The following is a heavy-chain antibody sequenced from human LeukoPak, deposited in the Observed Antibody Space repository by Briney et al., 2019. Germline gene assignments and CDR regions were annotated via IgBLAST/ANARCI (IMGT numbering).Heavy chain of an antibody. CDR2: IYSSGST. V-gene: IGHV4-4*07. Sequence: PSETLSLTCTVSGGSISSSYWTWIRRPAGKGLEWIGRIYSSGSTNYNPSLKSRLTMSVDTSRNQFSLKLNSVTAADTAVYYCARESFSSICHCNNTDVWGQGTTVTVSS. CDR1: GGSISSSY. J-gene: IGHJ6*02. CDR3: ARESFSSICHCNNTDV. D-gene: IGHD2/OR15-2a*01.